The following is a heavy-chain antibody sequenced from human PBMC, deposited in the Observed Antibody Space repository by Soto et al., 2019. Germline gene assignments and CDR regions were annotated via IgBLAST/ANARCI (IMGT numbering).Heavy chain of an antibody. Sequence: QVQLQESGPGLVKPSQTLSLTCTVSGGSISSGGYYWSWIRQHPGKGLEWIGYIYYSGSTYYNPSLKSRVTISVDTSKNQFSLKLSSVTVADTAVYYCARVCRVPAAILPYYYYGMDVWGQGTTVTVSS. V-gene: IGHV4-31*03. CDR1: GGSISSGGYY. D-gene: IGHD2-2*02. CDR2: IYYSGST. CDR3: ARVCRVPAAILPYYYYGMDV. J-gene: IGHJ6*02.